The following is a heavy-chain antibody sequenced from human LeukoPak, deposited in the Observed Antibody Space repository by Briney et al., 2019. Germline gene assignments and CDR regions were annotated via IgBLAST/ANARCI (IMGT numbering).Heavy chain of an antibody. Sequence: SETLSLTCTVSGGSISTYYWSWLRQPPGKGLEWIGYIYYSGSTNYNPSLKSRVTISVDTPKNQFSLKLSSVTAADTAVYYCARLREGSSNWFDPWGQGTLVTVSS. CDR2: IYYSGST. CDR3: ARLREGSSNWFDP. V-gene: IGHV4-59*01. CDR1: GGSISTYY. J-gene: IGHJ5*02. D-gene: IGHD2-15*01.